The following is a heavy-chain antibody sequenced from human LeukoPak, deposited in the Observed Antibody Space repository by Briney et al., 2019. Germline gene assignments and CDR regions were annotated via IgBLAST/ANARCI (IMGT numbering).Heavy chain of an antibody. D-gene: IGHD3-3*01. CDR2: IYYSGST. V-gene: IGHV4-39*01. Sequence: SETLSLTCTVSGDSISSASFYWGWIRQPPGKGLEWIGSIYYSGSTYYNPSLKSRVTISVDTSSNQFSLKLSSVTAADTAVYYCARCGYYDLWSGYNPATFDYWGQGTLVTVSS. J-gene: IGHJ4*02. CDR3: ARCGYYDLWSGYNPATFDY. CDR1: GDSISSASFY.